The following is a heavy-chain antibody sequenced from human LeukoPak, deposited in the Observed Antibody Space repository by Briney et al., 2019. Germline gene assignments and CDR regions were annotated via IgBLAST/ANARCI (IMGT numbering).Heavy chain of an antibody. J-gene: IGHJ4*02. CDR1: GDSISTYY. CDR2: IYYSGST. CDR3: AGEHSGGYRFDY. D-gene: IGHD3-22*01. V-gene: IGHV4-59*01. Sequence: SETLSLTCTISGDSISTYYWSWIRQPPGKGLEWMGYIYYSGSTIYNPSLKSRVTISGDWSKKHFTLKLSCVTAADTAVYYCAGEHSGGYRFDYWGQGTLVTVSS.